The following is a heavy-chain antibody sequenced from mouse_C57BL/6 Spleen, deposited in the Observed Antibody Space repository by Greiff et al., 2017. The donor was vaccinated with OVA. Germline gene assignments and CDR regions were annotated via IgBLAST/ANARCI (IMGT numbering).Heavy chain of an antibody. V-gene: IGHV5-17*01. CDR1: GFTFSDYG. CDR2: ISSGSSTI. Sequence: EVKLMESGGGLVTPVWSLKLSCAASGFTFSDYGMHWVRQAPEKGLEWVAYISSGSSTIYYADTVKGRFTISRDNAKNTLFLQMTSLRSEDTAMYYCARGEYFDVWGTGTTVTVSS. CDR3: ARGEYFDV. J-gene: IGHJ1*03.